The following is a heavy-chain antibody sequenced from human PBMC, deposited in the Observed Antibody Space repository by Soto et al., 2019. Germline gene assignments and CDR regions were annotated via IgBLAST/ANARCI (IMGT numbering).Heavy chain of an antibody. Sequence: QVQLVESGGGVVQPGRSLRLSCAASGFTFSGYGMHWVRQAPGKGLEWVAVISYDGSNKYYADSVKGRFTISRDNSKNTLYMQMNSLRAEDTAVYYCANLGDFGVDYYYCMDVWGQGTTVTVSS. CDR1: GFTFSGYG. V-gene: IGHV3-30*18. D-gene: IGHD3-3*01. CDR2: ISYDGSNK. J-gene: IGHJ6*02. CDR3: ANLGDFGVDYYYCMDV.